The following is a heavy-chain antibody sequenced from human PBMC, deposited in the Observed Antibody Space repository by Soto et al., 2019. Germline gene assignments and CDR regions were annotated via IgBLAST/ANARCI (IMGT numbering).Heavy chain of an antibody. J-gene: IGHJ4*02. CDR2: ISYDGSNK. Sequence: VQLVESGGGVVQPGRSLRLSCAASGFTFSSYAMHWVRQAPGKGLEWVAVISYDGSNKYYADSVKGRFTISRDNSKNTLYLQMNSLRAEDTAVYYCARDRGGWGTAMTNWGQGTLVTVSS. CDR1: GFTFSSYA. V-gene: IGHV3-30-3*01. CDR3: ARDRGGWGTAMTN. D-gene: IGHD5-18*01.